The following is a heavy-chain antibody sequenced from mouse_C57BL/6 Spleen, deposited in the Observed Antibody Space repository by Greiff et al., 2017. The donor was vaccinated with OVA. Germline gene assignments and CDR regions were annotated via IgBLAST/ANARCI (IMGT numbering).Heavy chain of an antibody. V-gene: IGHV5-4*01. CDR2: ISDGGSYT. J-gene: IGHJ1*03. D-gene: IGHD2-13*01. Sequence: EVHLVESGGGLVKPGGSLKLSCAASGFTFSSYAMSWVRQTPEKRLEWVATISDGGSYTYYPDNVKGRFTISRDNAKNNLYLQMSHLKSEDTAMYYCARDLSMVRYFDVWGTGTTVTVSS. CDR3: ARDLSMVRYFDV. CDR1: GFTFSSYA.